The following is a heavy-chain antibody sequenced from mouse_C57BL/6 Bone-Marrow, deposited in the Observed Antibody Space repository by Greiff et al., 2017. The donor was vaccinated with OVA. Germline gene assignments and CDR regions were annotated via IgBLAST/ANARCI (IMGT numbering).Heavy chain of an antibody. CDR2: ISDGGSYT. J-gene: IGHJ4*01. CDR3: ARVGVTRNYYAMDY. V-gene: IGHV5-4*01. D-gene: IGHD2-5*01. CDR1: GFTFSSYA. Sequence: EVQRVESGGGLVKPGGSLKLSCAASGFTFSSYAMSWVRQTPEKRLEWVATISDGGSYTYYPDNVKGRFTISRDNAKNNLYLQMSHLKSEDTAMYYCARVGVTRNYYAMDYWGQGTSVTVSS.